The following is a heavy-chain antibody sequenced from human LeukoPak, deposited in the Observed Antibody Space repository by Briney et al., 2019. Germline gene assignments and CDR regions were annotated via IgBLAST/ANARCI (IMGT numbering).Heavy chain of an antibody. CDR2: IKQDGNEK. CDR3: ARETDYGSGSYYSPFYYYGMDV. J-gene: IGHJ6*02. V-gene: IGHV3-7*01. D-gene: IGHD3-10*01. Sequence: PGGSLRLSCAASGFNFSSYCMTWVRQAPGKGLEWVANIKQDGNEKQYVHSVKGRFTTSRVNAKNSLYLQMNSLRVEDTAVYYCARETDYGSGSYYSPFYYYGMDVWGQGTTVTVSS. CDR1: GFNFSSYC.